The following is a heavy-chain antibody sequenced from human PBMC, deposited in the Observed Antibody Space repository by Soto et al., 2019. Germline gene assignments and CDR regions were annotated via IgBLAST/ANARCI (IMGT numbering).Heavy chain of an antibody. CDR3: ARDGPYYYASRMDV. Sequence: EVQLVESGGGLVQPGGSLRLSCVASEIPVSSNYMTWVRQAPGKGLEWVSVLHSGGDTYYANSVKGRFTISRHDSTNTLVLQMNSLTAEDTAVYYCARDGPYYYASRMDVWGQGTTVTVSS. CDR1: EIPVSSNY. V-gene: IGHV3-53*04. J-gene: IGHJ6*02. CDR2: LHSGGDT. D-gene: IGHD3-10*01.